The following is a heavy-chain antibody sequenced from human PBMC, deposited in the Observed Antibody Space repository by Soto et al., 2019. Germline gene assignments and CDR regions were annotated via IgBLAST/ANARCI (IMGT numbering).Heavy chain of an antibody. Sequence: GGSLRLSCAASGFTFSSYAMSWVRQAPGKGLEWVSAISGSGGSTYYADSVKGRITISRDNSKNTLYLQMNRLRAEATAVYYCAKDNTPEYSRGWYEYFDRWGRGTLLTVSP. CDR3: AKDNTPEYSRGWYEYFDR. CDR1: GFTFSSYA. D-gene: IGHD6-19*01. V-gene: IGHV3-23*01. CDR2: ISGSGGST. J-gene: IGHJ2*01.